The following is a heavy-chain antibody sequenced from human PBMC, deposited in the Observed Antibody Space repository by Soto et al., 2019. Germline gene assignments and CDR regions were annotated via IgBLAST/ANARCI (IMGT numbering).Heavy chain of an antibody. CDR3: ARAVARDGYNYNFDY. Sequence: SETLSLTCTVSGGSISSYYWSWIRQPPGKGLEWIGYIYYSGSTNYNPSLKSRVTISVDTSKNQFSLKLSSVTAADTAVYYCARAVARDGYNYNFDYWGQGTLVTVSS. CDR2: IYYSGST. CDR1: GGSISSYY. J-gene: IGHJ4*02. D-gene: IGHD5-12*01. V-gene: IGHV4-59*01.